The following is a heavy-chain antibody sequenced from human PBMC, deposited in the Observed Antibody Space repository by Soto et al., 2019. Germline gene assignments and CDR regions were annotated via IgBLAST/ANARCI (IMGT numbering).Heavy chain of an antibody. CDR1: GGTFSSYT. D-gene: IGHD3-10*01. Sequence: QVQLVQSGAEVKKPGSSVKVSCKASGGTFSSYTFSWVRQAPGQGLEWMGRIIPIVGKPNYAQKFQGRVTITADKSTITADMELSRLRSEDTAVYYCARAYGSGSYRHFDYWGQGTLVTVSS. J-gene: IGHJ4*02. CDR2: IIPIVGKP. V-gene: IGHV1-69*08. CDR3: ARAYGSGSYRHFDY.